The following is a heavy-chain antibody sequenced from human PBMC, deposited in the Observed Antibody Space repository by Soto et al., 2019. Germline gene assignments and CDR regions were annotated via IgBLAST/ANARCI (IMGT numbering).Heavy chain of an antibody. J-gene: IGHJ2*01. CDR3: ARENYYGGRVIGSLDV. D-gene: IGHD3-22*01. CDR1: GFTFDDYA. CDR2: VSSDGGIQ. Sequence: VQLVESGGGLVQPGRSLRLSCAASGFTFDDYAMHWVRQAPGKGLEWVAVVSSDGGIQFYADSVKGRFTISRDNSKNSLYLQMTSLTTEDAAIYYCARENYYGGRVIGSLDVWGRGTLVSVSS. V-gene: IGHV3-30-3*01.